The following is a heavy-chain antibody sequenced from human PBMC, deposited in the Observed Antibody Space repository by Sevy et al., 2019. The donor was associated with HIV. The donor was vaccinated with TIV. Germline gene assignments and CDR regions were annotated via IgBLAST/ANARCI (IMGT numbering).Heavy chain of an antibody. J-gene: IGHJ4*02. D-gene: IGHD1-26*01. CDR2: ISRASDSI. CDR3: AREHTGSFPDF. CDR1: GFTFRDYP. V-gene: IGHV3-48*02. Sequence: GVSLRLSCVASGFTFRDYPMNWIRQAPGKGLEWLSYISRASDSIYYADSVMGRFTVSRDNAKNSLYLQMDRLSDEDTAIYYCAREHTGSFPDFWGQGTLVTVSS.